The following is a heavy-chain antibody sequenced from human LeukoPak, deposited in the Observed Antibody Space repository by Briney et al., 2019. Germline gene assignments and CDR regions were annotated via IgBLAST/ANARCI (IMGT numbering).Heavy chain of an antibody. V-gene: IGHV1-69*04. CDR2: IIPMLGLT. CDR3: ARHPPPGNNGYEGFIDN. J-gene: IGHJ4*02. D-gene: IGHD5-12*01. Sequence: ASVKVSCTTSGVTFSSYAMSWVRQAPGQGLEWMGRIIPMLGLTDYAQKFQGRVTITADTSTRTVYMELTSLTSEDTAVYYCARHPPPGNNGYEGFIDNWGQGTLVIVSS. CDR1: GVTFSSYA.